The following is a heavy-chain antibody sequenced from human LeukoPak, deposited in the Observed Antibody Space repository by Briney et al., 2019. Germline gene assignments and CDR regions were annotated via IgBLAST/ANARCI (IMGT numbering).Heavy chain of an antibody. D-gene: IGHD6-13*01. V-gene: IGHV1-69*04. CDR2: IIPILGIA. J-gene: IGHJ6*04. Sequence: GASVKVSCKASGGTFSSYTISWVRQAPGQGLEWMGRIIPILGIANYAQKFQGRVTITADKSTSTAYMELSSLRSEDTAVYYCARETAQQLVFPYYYGMDVWGKGTTVTVSS. CDR3: ARETAQQLVFPYYYGMDV. CDR1: GGTFSSYT.